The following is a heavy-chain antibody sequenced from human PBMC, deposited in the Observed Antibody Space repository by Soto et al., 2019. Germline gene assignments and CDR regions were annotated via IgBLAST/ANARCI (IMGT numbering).Heavy chain of an antibody. D-gene: IGHD5-12*01. CDR3: VTSGYDYIYFDY. J-gene: IGHJ4*02. Sequence: QVQLVQPGAEVKKPGASVKVSCKASGYTFTSYDINWVRQATGQGLEWMGWMNPNSGNTGYAQKFQGRVTMTRNTSISTAYMELSSLRSEDTAVYYCVTSGYDYIYFDYWGQGTLVTVSS. CDR2: MNPNSGNT. V-gene: IGHV1-8*01. CDR1: GYTFTSYD.